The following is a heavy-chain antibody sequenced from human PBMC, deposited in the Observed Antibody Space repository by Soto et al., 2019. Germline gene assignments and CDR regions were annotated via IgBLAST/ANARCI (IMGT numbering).Heavy chain of an antibody. Sequence: PSDTLSLTCAVYGGSFSGYYWSWIRQPPGKGLEWIGEINHSGSTNYNPSLKSRVTIPVDTSKNQFSLKLSSVTAADPAVFYWARGLQRQLAGDYYYGRDVWGQGTTFTVSS. D-gene: IGHD6-13*01. CDR1: GGSFSGYY. V-gene: IGHV4-34*01. CDR2: INHSGST. J-gene: IGHJ6*02. CDR3: ARGLQRQLAGDYYYGRDV.